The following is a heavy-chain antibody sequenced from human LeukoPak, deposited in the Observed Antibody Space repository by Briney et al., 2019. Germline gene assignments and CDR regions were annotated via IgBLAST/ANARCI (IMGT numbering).Heavy chain of an antibody. V-gene: IGHV4-31*09. D-gene: IGHD2-15*01. CDR3: AGSGGTWFDP. Sequence: SETLSLTCTVSGGSISSGGYYWSWIRQHPGKGLEWIGYIYYSGSTYYNPSLKSRVTISVDKSKNQFSLKLSSVTAADTAVYYCAGSGGTWFDPWGQGTLVTVSS. J-gene: IGHJ5*02. CDR1: GGSISSGGYY. CDR2: IYYSGST.